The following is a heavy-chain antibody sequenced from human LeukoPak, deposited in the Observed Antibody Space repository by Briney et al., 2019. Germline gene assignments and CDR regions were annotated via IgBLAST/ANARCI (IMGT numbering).Heavy chain of an antibody. V-gene: IGHV4-59*01. CDR3: ARLAQLSYILDY. J-gene: IGHJ4*02. CDR2: IYYSGST. CDR1: GGSISSYY. Sequence: PSETLSLTCTVSGGSISSYYWSWIRQPPGKGLEWIGYIYYSGSTNYNPSLKSRVTISVDTSENQFSLKLSSVTAADTAVYYCARLAQLSYILDYWGQGTLVTVSS. D-gene: IGHD3-10*01.